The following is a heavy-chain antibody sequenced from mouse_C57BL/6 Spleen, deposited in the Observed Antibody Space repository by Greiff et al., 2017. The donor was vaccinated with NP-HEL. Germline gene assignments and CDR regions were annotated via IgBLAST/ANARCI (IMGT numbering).Heavy chain of an antibody. Sequence: VQLQQPVAELVRPGSSVKLSCKSSGYTFTSYWMPLVKQRPIQGLEWIGNIDPSDSETHYNQKFKDKATLTVDKSSSTAYMQLSSLTSEDSAVYYCARGDSQGDYWGQGTTLTVSS. D-gene: IGHD2-12*01. CDR3: ARGDSQGDY. CDR2: IDPSDSET. V-gene: IGHV1-52*01. CDR1: GYTFTSYW. J-gene: IGHJ2*01.